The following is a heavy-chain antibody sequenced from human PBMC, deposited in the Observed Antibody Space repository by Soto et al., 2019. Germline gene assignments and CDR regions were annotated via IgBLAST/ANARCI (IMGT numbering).Heavy chain of an antibody. V-gene: IGHV4-34*01. Sequence: QVQLQQWRAGLLKPSETLSLTCAVYGGSFSGYYWSWIRQPPGKGLEWIGEINHSASTNYNPSLKSRVTISVDTSKNQFSLKLSSVTAADTAVYYCARASQNLLLSYLDYWGQGTLVTVSS. J-gene: IGHJ4*02. CDR3: ARASQNLLLSYLDY. D-gene: IGHD1-26*01. CDR1: GGSFSGYY. CDR2: INHSAST.